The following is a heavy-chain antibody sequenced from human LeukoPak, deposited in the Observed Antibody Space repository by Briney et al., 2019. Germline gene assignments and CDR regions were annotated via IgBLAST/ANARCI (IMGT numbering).Heavy chain of an antibody. V-gene: IGHV4-38-2*02. Sequence: SETLSLTCTVSGYSISSSYYWGWIRQPPGKGLEWIGSIYYSGSTYYNPSLKSRVTISVDTSKNQFSLKLSSVTAADTAVYYCASTAVAGPLWGQGTLVTVSS. D-gene: IGHD6-19*01. CDR2: IYYSGST. CDR3: ASTAVAGPL. J-gene: IGHJ4*02. CDR1: GYSISSSYY.